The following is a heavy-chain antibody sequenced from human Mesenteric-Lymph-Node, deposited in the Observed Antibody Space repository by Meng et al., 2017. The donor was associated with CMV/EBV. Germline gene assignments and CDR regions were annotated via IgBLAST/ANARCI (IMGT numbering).Heavy chain of an antibody. CDR2: INPKSGGP. CDR3: ARVEGSGWRYYYYYGMDV. D-gene: IGHD6-19*01. V-gene: IGHV1-2*02. CDR1: GYTFTSYG. J-gene: IGHJ6*02. Sequence: ASVKVSCKASGYTFTSYGISWVRQAPGQGIERMGWINPKSGGPNYAQKFQGRVTMTRDTSISTAYMELSTLRSDDTAVYYCARVEGSGWRYYYYYGMDVWGQGTTVTVSS.